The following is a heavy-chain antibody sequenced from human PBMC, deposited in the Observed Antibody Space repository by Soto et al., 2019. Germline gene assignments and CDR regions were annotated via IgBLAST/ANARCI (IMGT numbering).Heavy chain of an antibody. CDR3: AKDIRATYYDFWSGYLAY. CDR2: ISWNSGSI. CDR1: GFTFDDYA. J-gene: IGHJ4*02. Sequence: EVQLVESGGGLVQPGRSLRLSCAASGFTFDDYAMHWVRQAPGKGLEWVSGISWNSGSIGYADSVKGRFTISRDNAKNSLYLQRNSLRAEDTALYYCAKDIRATYYDFWSGYLAYWGQGTLVTVSS. D-gene: IGHD3-3*01. V-gene: IGHV3-9*01.